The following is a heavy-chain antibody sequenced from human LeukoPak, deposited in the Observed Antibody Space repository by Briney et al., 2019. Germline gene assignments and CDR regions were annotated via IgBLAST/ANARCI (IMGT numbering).Heavy chain of an antibody. CDR1: GFTFSSYA. Sequence: GGSLRLSCAASGFTFSSYAMSWVRQAPGKGLEWVSAISGSGGSTYYADSVKGRFTISRDNSKNTLYLQMNSLRAEDTAVYYCAKDTIRGYSRDDAFDIWGQGTMVTVSS. J-gene: IGHJ3*02. D-gene: IGHD5-18*01. V-gene: IGHV3-23*01. CDR2: ISGSGGST. CDR3: AKDTIRGYSRDDAFDI.